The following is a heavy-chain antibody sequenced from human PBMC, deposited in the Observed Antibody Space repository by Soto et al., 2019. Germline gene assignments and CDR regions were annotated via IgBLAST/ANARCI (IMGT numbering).Heavy chain of an antibody. CDR3: ARDLSSGYDSYYFDY. D-gene: IGHD3-22*01. V-gene: IGHV4-38-2*02. J-gene: IGHJ4*02. CDR2: WDYRRKT. Sequence: PWETLSLTCSVSGYLISSGDYRGGVRQTPGRVLGGPGIWDYRRKTYKKESVKSRFSASGDQSQNQLYLKLHTVTAADTAVYFCARDLSSGYDSYYFDYWGQGTLVTVSS. CDR1: GYLISSGDY.